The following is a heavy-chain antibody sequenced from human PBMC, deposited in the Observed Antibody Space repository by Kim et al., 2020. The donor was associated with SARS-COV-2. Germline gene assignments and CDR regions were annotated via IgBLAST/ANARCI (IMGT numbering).Heavy chain of an antibody. J-gene: IGHJ2*01. CDR3: ARGGYDILTGTHYWYFDL. Sequence: GGSLRLSCAASGFTFSSYWMHWVRQAPGKGLVWVSRINSDGSSTSYADSVKGRFTISRDNAKNTLYLQMNSLRAEDTAVYYCARGGYDILTGTHYWYFDLWGRGTLVTVSS. V-gene: IGHV3-74*01. CDR2: INSDGSST. CDR1: GFTFSSYW. D-gene: IGHD3-9*01.